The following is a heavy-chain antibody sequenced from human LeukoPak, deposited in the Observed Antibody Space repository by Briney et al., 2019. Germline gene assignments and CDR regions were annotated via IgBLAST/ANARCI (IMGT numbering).Heavy chain of an antibody. CDR1: GGSISSYY. V-gene: IGHV4-4*07. CDR3: ARGRDGTGYSLDWFDY. Sequence: PSETLSLTCTVSGGSISSYYWSWIRQPAGKGLEWIGRIYTSGSTNYNPSLKSRVTISVDKSKNQFSLKLSSVTAADTAVYYCARGRDGTGYSLDWFDYWGQATLVTVSS. D-gene: IGHD3-22*01. J-gene: IGHJ5*01. CDR2: IYTSGST.